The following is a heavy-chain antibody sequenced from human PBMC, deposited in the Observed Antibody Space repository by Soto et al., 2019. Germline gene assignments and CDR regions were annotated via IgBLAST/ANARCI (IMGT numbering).Heavy chain of an antibody. J-gene: IGHJ5*02. Sequence: EVQLVESGGGLVKPGGSLRVSCTASGFTFSSYYMSWVRQAPGKGLEWVSSISGSGSYKYYADSVRGRVTISRDNAKNSLYLQMNSPRADDTAVYYCARGELTLDPWGQGTLITVS. V-gene: IGHV3-21*02. CDR3: ARGELTLDP. CDR1: GFTFSSYY. CDR2: ISGSGSYK. D-gene: IGHD1-26*01.